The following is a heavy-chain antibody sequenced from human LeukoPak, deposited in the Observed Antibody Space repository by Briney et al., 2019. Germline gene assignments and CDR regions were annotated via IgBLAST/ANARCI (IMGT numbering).Heavy chain of an antibody. CDR2: ISYDGSNK. J-gene: IGHJ4*02. V-gene: IGHV3-30*18. CDR1: GFSFGNYG. D-gene: IGHD4-17*01. Sequence: PGRSLRLSCAGTGFSFGNYGTHWVRQAPGKGLEWVAVISYDGSNKYYADPVKGRFTISRDNSKNTLYLQMNSLRAEDTAVYYCAKDPHFGDYPYYFDYWGQGTLVTVSS. CDR3: AKDPHFGDYPYYFDY.